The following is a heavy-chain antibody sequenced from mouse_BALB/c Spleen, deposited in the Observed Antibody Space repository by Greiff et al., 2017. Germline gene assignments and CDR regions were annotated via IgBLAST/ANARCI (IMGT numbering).Heavy chain of an antibody. CDR3: TRGLSYDYDPWFAY. CDR1: GYTFTSYW. CDR2: IYPSDSYT. Sequence: QVQLQQPGAELVRPGASVKLSCKASGYTFTSYWINWVKQRPGQGLEWIGNIYPSDSYTNYNQKFKDKATLTVDKSSSTAYMQLSSPTSEDSAVYYCTRGLSYDYDPWFAYWGQGTLVTVSA. D-gene: IGHD2-4*01. V-gene: IGHV1-69*02. J-gene: IGHJ3*01.